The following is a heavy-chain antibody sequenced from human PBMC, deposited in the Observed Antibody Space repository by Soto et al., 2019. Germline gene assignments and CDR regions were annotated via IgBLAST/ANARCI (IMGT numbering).Heavy chain of an antibody. Sequence: GGSLRLSCAASGFTFISYAMSWVRQAPGKGLEWVSAISGSGGSTYYADSVKGRFTISRDNSKNTLYLQMNSLRAEDTAVYYCAKAKLGYYYDSSGPFDYWGQGTLVTVSS. CDR1: GFTFISYA. J-gene: IGHJ4*02. V-gene: IGHV3-23*01. CDR2: ISGSGGST. CDR3: AKAKLGYYYDSSGPFDY. D-gene: IGHD3-22*01.